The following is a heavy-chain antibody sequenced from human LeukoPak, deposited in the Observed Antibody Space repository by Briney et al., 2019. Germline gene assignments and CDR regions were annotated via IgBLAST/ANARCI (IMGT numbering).Heavy chain of an antibody. CDR2: INKDGGEK. CDR1: GFTFSSYW. J-gene: IGHJ4*02. Sequence: GGSLRLSCAASGFTFSSYWMSWVRQAPGKGLEWVANINKDGGEKYYVDSVKGRFTISRDNAKNSLYLQMNSLRAEDTAVYYCASKIAVAGYYFDYWGQGTLVTVSS. V-gene: IGHV3-7*03. D-gene: IGHD6-19*01. CDR3: ASKIAVAGYYFDY.